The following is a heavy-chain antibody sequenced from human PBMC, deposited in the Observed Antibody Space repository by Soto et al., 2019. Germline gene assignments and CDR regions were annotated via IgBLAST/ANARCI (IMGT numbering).Heavy chain of an antibody. CDR2: IFPTFGTA. Sequence: VKVSCKSSGCTFSRCAMSGGRRAGGQGREGTGRIFPTFGTANYAQTFQGTFTITPDESTSTASMDLSSLRSDDPAVYYSARDPFIQLSKPAGYYYGMDVWGQGTTVTVSS. J-gene: IGHJ6*02. V-gene: IGHV1-69*13. CDR1: GCTFSRCA. CDR3: ARDPFIQLSKPAGYYYGMDV. D-gene: IGHD5-18*01.